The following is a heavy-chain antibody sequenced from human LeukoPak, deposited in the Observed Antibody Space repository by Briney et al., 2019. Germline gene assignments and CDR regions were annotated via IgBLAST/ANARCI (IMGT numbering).Heavy chain of an antibody. Sequence: PSETLSLTCTVSGGSISSSSYYWGWIRQPPGKGLEWIGSIYYSGSTYYNPSLKSRVTISVDTSKNQFSLKLSSVTAAGTAVYYCARDDCSSTSCYAGDNWFDPWGQGTLVTVSS. V-gene: IGHV4-39*01. CDR1: GGSISSSSYY. D-gene: IGHD2-2*01. J-gene: IGHJ5*02. CDR2: IYYSGST. CDR3: ARDDCSSTSCYAGDNWFDP.